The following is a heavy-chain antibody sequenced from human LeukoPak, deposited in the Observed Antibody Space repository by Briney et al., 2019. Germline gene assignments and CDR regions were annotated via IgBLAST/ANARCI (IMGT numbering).Heavy chain of an antibody. CDR1: GFTFDDYG. CDR2: IYSGGST. J-gene: IGHJ4*02. D-gene: IGHD2-15*01. Sequence: GGSLRLSCAASGFTFDDYGMSWVRQAPGKGLEWVSVIYSGGSTYYADSVKGRFTISRDNSKNTLYLQMNSLRAEDTAVYYCARTGGSSEYYFDYWGQGTLVTVSS. CDR3: ARTGGSSEYYFDY. V-gene: IGHV3-53*01.